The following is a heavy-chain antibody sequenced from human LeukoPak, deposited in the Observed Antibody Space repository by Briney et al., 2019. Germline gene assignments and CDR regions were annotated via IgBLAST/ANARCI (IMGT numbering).Heavy chain of an antibody. CDR1: GYTFTSYG. D-gene: IGHD3-22*01. CDR2: ISAYNGNT. V-gene: IGHV1-18*01. Sequence: GASVKVSCKASGYTFTSYGISWVRQAPGQGLEWMGWISAYNGNTNYAQKLQGRVTMTTDTSTSTAYMELSSLRSEDTAVYYCARGHRTYYYDSSGYYFDYWGQGTLVTVSS. CDR3: ARGHRTYYYDSSGYYFDY. J-gene: IGHJ4*02.